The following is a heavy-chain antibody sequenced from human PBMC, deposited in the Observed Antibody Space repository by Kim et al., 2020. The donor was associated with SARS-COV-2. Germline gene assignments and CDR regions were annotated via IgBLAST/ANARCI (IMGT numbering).Heavy chain of an antibody. CDR2: IYYSGST. V-gene: IGHV4-31*03. D-gene: IGHD3-16*01. Sequence: SETLSLTCTVSGGSISSGGYYWSWIRQHPGKGLEWIGYIYYSGSTYYNPSLKSRVTISVDTSKNQFSLKLSSVTAADTAVYYCARGLGGWGSPSLWFDPWGQGTLVTVSS. CDR3: ARGLGGWGSPSLWFDP. J-gene: IGHJ5*02. CDR1: GGSISSGGYY.